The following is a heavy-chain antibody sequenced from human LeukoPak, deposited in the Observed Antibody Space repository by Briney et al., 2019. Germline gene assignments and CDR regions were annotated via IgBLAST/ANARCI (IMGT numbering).Heavy chain of an antibody. D-gene: IGHD3-10*01. Sequence: ASVKVSCKASGYTFTSYAMHWVRQAPGQGLEWMGWINAGNGNTKYAQKFQGRVTITRDTSASTAYMELSSLRSEDTAVYYCARDLYGSGSYYNGYFDYWGQGTLVTVSS. CDR3: ARDLYGSGSYYNGYFDY. CDR2: INAGNGNT. V-gene: IGHV1-3*01. CDR1: GYTFTSYA. J-gene: IGHJ4*02.